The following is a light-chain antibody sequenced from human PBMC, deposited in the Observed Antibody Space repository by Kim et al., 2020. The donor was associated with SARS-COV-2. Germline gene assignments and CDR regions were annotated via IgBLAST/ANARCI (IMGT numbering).Light chain of an antibody. CDR2: DVN. V-gene: IGLV2-14*03. J-gene: IGLJ1*01. Sequence: QSALTQPASVSGSPGQSITISCTGTSSDVGGYNYVSWYQHHPGKAPKLIIYDVNKGPSGVSNRFSGSKSGNTAFLIISGLQAEDEADYFCNSYTRGGTTYVFGTGTKVTVL. CDR1: SSDVGGYNY. CDR3: NSYTRGGTTYV.